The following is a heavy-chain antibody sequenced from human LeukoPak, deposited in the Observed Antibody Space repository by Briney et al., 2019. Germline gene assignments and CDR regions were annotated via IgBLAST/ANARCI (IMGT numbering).Heavy chain of an antibody. D-gene: IGHD2-2*01. Sequence: GGSLRLSCAASGFTFSSYEMNWVRQAPGKGLGWVSYISSSGTTIYYADSVKGRFTITRDNAKNSLYLQMNSLRAEDTAVYYCARDSTSLPIWGKGTTVTVSS. J-gene: IGHJ6*04. CDR1: GFTFSSYE. CDR2: ISSSGTTI. V-gene: IGHV3-48*03. CDR3: ARDSTSLPI.